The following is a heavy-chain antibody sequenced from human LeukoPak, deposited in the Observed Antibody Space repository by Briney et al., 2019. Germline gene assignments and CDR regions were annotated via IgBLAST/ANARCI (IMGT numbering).Heavy chain of an antibody. V-gene: IGHV3-23*01. CDR2: VISSGST. CDR3: ARQAMVRGVIFDY. Sequence: GGSLRLSCAASGFTFNNYAMTWVRQAPGEGLQWVSSVISSGSTYHADSVRGRFTISRDNPKNTLYLQMNSLRAEDTAVYYCARQAMVRGVIFDYWGQGTLVTVPS. CDR1: GFTFNNYA. D-gene: IGHD3-10*01. J-gene: IGHJ4*02.